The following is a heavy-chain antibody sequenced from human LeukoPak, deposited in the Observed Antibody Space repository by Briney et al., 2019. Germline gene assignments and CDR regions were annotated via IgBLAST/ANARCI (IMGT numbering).Heavy chain of an antibody. CDR2: INHSGST. J-gene: IGHJ6*04. Sequence: SETLSLTCALYGGSFSGYYWSWIRQPPRKGLEWIGEINHSGSTNYNPSLKSRVTISVDTSKNQFSLKLSSVTAADTAVYYCARAVAGPGDVWGKGTTVTVSS. CDR1: GGSFSGYY. V-gene: IGHV4-34*01. D-gene: IGHD6-19*01. CDR3: ARAVAGPGDV.